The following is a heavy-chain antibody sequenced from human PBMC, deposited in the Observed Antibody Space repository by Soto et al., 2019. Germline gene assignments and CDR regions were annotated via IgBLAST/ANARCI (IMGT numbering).Heavy chain of an antibody. J-gene: IGHJ5*02. CDR2: INAGNGNT. V-gene: IGHV1-3*01. CDR3: ARDRRDSSGFGGFDP. Sequence: ASVKVSFKAPGYTFTVYYMHWVRQAPGQRLEWMGWINAGNGNTKYSQKFQGRVTITRDTSASTAYMELSSLRSEDTAVYYCARDRRDSSGFGGFDPWGQGTLVTVSS. CDR1: GYTFTVYY. D-gene: IGHD6-19*01.